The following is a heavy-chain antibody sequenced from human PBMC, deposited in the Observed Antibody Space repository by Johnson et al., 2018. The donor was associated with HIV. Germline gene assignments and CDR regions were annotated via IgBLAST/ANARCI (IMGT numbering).Heavy chain of an antibody. CDR2: IWYDGSNK. V-gene: IGHV3-33*06. J-gene: IGHJ3*01. D-gene: IGHD1-26*01. CDR3: AKDLFTEREDDVFDV. Sequence: QMLLVESGGGVVQPGRSLRLSCAASGFTFSSMHWDRQAPGKGLEWVAVIWYDGSNKCYADSVKGRFTISRDNSKNTLYLQMNSLRAEDTAVYYCAKDLFTEREDDVFDVWGQGTMVTVSS. CDR1: GFTFSS.